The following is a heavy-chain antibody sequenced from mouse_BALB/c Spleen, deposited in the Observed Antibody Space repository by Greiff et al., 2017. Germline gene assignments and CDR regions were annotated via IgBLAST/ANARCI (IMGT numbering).Heavy chain of an antibody. CDR3: ASLYGYYAMDY. D-gene: IGHD1-2*01. CDR2: ISYSGST. J-gene: IGHJ4*01. V-gene: IGHV3-2*02. Sequence: EVKLVESGPGLVKPSQSLSLTCTVTGYSITSDYAWNWIRQFPGNKLEWMGYISYSGSTSYNPSLKSRISITRDTSKNQFFLQLNSVTTEDTATYYCASLYGYYAMDYWGQGTSVTVSS. CDR1: GYSITSDYA.